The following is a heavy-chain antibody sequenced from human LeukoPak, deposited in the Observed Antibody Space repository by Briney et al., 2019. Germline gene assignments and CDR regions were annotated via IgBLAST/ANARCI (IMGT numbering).Heavy chain of an antibody. CDR1: GFTFSSYW. J-gene: IGHJ5*02. CDR3: ARDLVAVRYDSSGYYEGEWFDP. D-gene: IGHD3-22*01. V-gene: IGHV3-7*01. Sequence: GGSLRLSCAASGFTFSSYWMSWVRQAPGKGLEWVANIKQDGSEKYYVDSVKGRFTISRDNAKNSLYPQMNSLRAEDTAVYYCARDLVAVRYDSSGYYEGEWFDPWGQGTLVTVSS. CDR2: IKQDGSEK.